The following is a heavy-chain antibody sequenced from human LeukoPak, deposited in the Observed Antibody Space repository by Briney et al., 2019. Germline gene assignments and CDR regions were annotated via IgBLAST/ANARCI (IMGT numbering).Heavy chain of an antibody. CDR3: AKEDSSGWYYFDY. J-gene: IGHJ4*02. Sequence: AGGSLRLSCAASGFTFSNYALSWVRQAPRKGLEWVSAITVRGLTTYYADSVRGRFTISRDNSKNTLYLQMNSLRAEDTAAYYCAKEDSSGWYYFDYWGQGTLVTVSS. D-gene: IGHD6-19*01. CDR2: ITVRGLTT. CDR1: GFTFSNYA. V-gene: IGHV3-23*01.